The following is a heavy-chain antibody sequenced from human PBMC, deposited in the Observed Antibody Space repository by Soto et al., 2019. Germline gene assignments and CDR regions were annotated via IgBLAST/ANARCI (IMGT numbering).Heavy chain of an antibody. V-gene: IGHV1-46*01. J-gene: IGHJ4*02. CDR2: INPSGGST. D-gene: IGHD3-22*01. Sequence: ASVKVSCKASGYTFTSYYMHWVRQAPGQGLEWMGIINPSGGSTSYAQKFQGRVTMTRDTSTSTVYMELSSLRSEDTAVYYCARARGENYYDSSGYYRYYFDYWGQGTLVTVSS. CDR1: GYTFTSYY. CDR3: ARARGENYYDSSGYYRYYFDY.